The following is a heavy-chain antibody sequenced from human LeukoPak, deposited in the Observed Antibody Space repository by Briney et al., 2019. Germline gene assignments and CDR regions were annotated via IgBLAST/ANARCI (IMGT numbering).Heavy chain of an antibody. CDR3: AKSFGGRNYYDSSGYPYYFDY. CDR1: LLHFNSYG. J-gene: IGHJ4*02. CDR2: IRCYGGHT. V-gene: IGHV3-23*01. D-gene: IGHD3-22*01. Sequence: YPGESLRLFYSASLLHFNSYGLSLVRPAPRKGPEWVSAIRCYGGHTYYADSVKGRFTISRDNSKNTLYLQMNSLRAEDTAVYYCAKSFGGRNYYDSSGYPYYFDYWGQGTLVTVSS.